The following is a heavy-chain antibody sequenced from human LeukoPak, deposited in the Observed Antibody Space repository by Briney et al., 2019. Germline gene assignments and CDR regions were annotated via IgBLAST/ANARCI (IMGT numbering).Heavy chain of an antibody. CDR3: ARVLTGTAPFDY. V-gene: IGHV3-74*01. D-gene: IGHD1-20*01. CDR2: INSDGSST. J-gene: IGHJ4*02. Sequence: GGSLRLSCAASGFTFSSHWMHWVRQAPGKGLVRVSRINSDGSSTSYADSVKGRFTISRDNAKNTLYLHMNSLRAEDTAVYYCARVLTGTAPFDYWGQGTLVTVSS. CDR1: GFTFSSHW.